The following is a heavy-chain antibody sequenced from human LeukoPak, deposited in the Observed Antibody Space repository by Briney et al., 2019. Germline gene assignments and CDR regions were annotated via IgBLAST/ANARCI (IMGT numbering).Heavy chain of an antibody. D-gene: IGHD3-10*01. CDR2: IGKSGTTT. Sequence: GGSLRLSCVASGFIFSSYGMSWVRQAPGKGLEWVSCIGKSGTTTYYADSVKGRFTISRDNSKNTLYLQMNSLRAEDTAVYYCAKFMDGISVVRSRYMDVWGNGTTVTISS. V-gene: IGHV3-23*01. J-gene: IGHJ6*03. CDR3: AKFMDGISVVRSRYMDV. CDR1: GFIFSSYG.